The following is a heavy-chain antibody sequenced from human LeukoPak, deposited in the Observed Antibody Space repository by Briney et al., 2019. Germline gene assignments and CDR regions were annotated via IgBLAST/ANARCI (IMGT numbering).Heavy chain of an antibody. J-gene: IGHJ4*02. D-gene: IGHD3-22*01. Sequence: GASVKVSCKASGYTFTGYYMHWVRQAPGQGLEWMGWINPNSGGTNYAQKFQGRVTMTRDTSISTAYMELSRLRSDDTAVYYCASPPGGDGYYYDSSGHSRYDYWGQGTLVTVSS. CDR2: INPNSGGT. CDR1: GYTFTGYY. CDR3: ASPPGGDGYYYDSSGHSRYDY. V-gene: IGHV1-2*02.